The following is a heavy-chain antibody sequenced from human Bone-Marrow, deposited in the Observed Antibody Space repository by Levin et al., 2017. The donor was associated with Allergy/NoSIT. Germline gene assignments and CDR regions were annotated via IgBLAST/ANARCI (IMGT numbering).Heavy chain of an antibody. Sequence: GESLKISCAASGFTVSSNYMSWVRQAPGKGPEWVSVIYSGGSTYYADSVKGRFTISRDNSKNTLYLQMNSLRAEDTAGDYCARGGFGELLSHWGQGTLVTVSS. CDR1: GFTVSSNY. CDR3: ARGGFGELLSH. J-gene: IGHJ4*02. V-gene: IGHV3-53*01. CDR2: IYSGGST. D-gene: IGHD3-10*01.